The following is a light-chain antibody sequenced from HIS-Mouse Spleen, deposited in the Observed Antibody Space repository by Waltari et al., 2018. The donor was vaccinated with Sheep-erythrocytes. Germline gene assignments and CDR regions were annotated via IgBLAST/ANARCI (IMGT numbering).Light chain of an antibody. CDR1: QSISSY. CDR3: QQSYSTPYT. Sequence: DIQMTQAPSSLSASVVDRVTITCRASQSISSYLHWYQQKPGKAPKLLIYAASSLQSGVPSRFSGSGSGTDFTLTISSLQPEDFATYYCQQSYSTPYTFGQGTKLEIK. CDR2: AAS. V-gene: IGKV1-39*01. J-gene: IGKJ2*01.